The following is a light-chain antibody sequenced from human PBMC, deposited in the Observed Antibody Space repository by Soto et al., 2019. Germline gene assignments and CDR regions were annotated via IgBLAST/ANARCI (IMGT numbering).Light chain of an antibody. V-gene: IGLV2-14*01. CDR3: SSYTSSSPL. CDR1: SSDVGGYNY. Sequence: QSVLTQPASVSGSPGQSITISCTGTSSDVGGYNYVSWYQQHPGKAPKLMIYDVSNRPSGVSNRFSGSKSGNTASLTISGLQAEDEADYYCSSYTSSSPLFGGVPQLTVL. CDR2: DVS. J-gene: IGLJ2*01.